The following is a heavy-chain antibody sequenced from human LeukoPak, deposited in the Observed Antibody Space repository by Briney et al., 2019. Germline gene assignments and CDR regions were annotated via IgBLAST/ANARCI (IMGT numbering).Heavy chain of an antibody. V-gene: IGHV4-59*01. J-gene: IGHJ6*03. CDR2: IYYSGST. D-gene: IGHD4-11*01. Sequence: PSQTLSLTCTVSGGSISSYYWSWIRQPPGKGLEWIGYIYYSGSTNYNPSLKSRVTISVDTSKNQFSLKLSSVTAADTAVYYCARAVMWDYYYYMDVWGKGTTVTVSS. CDR1: GGSISSYY. CDR3: ARAVMWDYYYYMDV.